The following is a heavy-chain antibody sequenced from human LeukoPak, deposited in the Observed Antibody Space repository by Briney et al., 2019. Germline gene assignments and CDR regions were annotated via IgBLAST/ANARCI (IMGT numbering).Heavy chain of an antibody. CDR2: ISGSGGST. CDR3: AAQPCSVGRCYLDY. D-gene: IGHD2-15*01. Sequence: GGSLRLSCAASGFTFSSYAMSWVRQAPGKGLEWVSAISGSGGSTYYADSVKGRFTISTDNSKNTLYLQLNSLGAEDTAVYYCAAQPCSVGRCYLDYWGQGTLVTVSS. V-gene: IGHV3-23*01. CDR1: GFTFSSYA. J-gene: IGHJ4*02.